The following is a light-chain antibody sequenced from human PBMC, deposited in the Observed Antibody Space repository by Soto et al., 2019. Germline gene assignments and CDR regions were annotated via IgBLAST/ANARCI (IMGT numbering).Light chain of an antibody. CDR3: QQYGSVPLT. CDR1: QSVSTNY. Sequence: EIVLTQSPGTLSLSPGERATLSCRASQSVSTNYLAWYQQKPGQAPRLLIYGASSRATGIPDRFSGSGSGAHFTLPIGIREPGDFAVYFCQQYGSVPLTFGGGTKVEIK. J-gene: IGKJ4*01. CDR2: GAS. V-gene: IGKV3-20*01.